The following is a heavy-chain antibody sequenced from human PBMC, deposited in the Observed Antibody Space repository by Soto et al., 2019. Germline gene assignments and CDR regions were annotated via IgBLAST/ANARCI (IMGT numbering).Heavy chain of an antibody. Sequence: SETLSLTCTVSGGSITNSYYYWSWVRQNPGKGLEWIGHIFHSGRTYYNPSLTGRISILVDTSMNQFSLNLNSVTAADTAVYYCARWVEVSLDYFDSWGQGIPVT. CDR1: GGSITNSYYY. V-gene: IGHV4-31*03. CDR2: IFHSGRT. J-gene: IGHJ4*02. CDR3: ARWVEVSLDYFDS. D-gene: IGHD2-15*01.